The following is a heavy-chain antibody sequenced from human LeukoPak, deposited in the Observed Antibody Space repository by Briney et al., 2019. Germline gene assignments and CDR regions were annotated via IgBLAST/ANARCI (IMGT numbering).Heavy chain of an antibody. Sequence: PGGSLRLSCAASGFTFSSYGMHWVRQAPGKGLEWVAVIWYDGSNKYYADSVKGRFTISRDNSKNTLYLQMNSLRAEDTAVYYCARDRRFSYYGSGSYFDYWGQGTLVTVSS. CDR2: IWYDGSNK. CDR3: ARDRRFSYYGSGSYFDY. CDR1: GFTFSSYG. D-gene: IGHD3-10*01. J-gene: IGHJ4*02. V-gene: IGHV3-33*01.